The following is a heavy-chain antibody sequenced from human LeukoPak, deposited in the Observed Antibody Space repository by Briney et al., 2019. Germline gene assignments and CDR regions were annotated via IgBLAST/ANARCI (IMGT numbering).Heavy chain of an antibody. D-gene: IGHD6-19*01. CDR3: ARPSIAVAGSLDY. Sequence: ASVKVSCKVSGYTLTELSMHWVRQAPGKGLEWMGGFDPEDGETIYAQKFQGRVTMTEDTSTDTAYMELRSLRSDDTAVYYCARPSIAVAGSLDYWGQGTLVTVSS. CDR1: GYTLTELS. J-gene: IGHJ4*02. CDR2: FDPEDGET. V-gene: IGHV1-24*01.